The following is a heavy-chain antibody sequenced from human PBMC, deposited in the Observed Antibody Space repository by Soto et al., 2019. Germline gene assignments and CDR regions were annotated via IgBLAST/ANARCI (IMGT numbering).Heavy chain of an antibody. CDR1: GGTFSSYA. J-gene: IGHJ6*02. CDR2: IIPIFGTA. V-gene: IGHV1-69*01. Sequence: QVQLVQSGAEVKKPGSSVKVSCKASGGTFSSYAISWVRQAPGQGLEWMGGIIPIFGTANYAQKFQGRVMMTADESTSTAYRELGSLRSEDTAVYYCARAVDDSGAYVWRYYYGTAVWGQGPTVTVSS. CDR3: ARAVDDSGAYVWRYYYGTAV. D-gene: IGHD4-17*01.